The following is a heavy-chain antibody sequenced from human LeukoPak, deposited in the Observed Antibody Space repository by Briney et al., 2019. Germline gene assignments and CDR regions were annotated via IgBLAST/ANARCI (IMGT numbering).Heavy chain of an antibody. J-gene: IGHJ4*02. V-gene: IGHV1-46*01. D-gene: IGHD3-10*01. Sequence: EASVKVSCKASGYTFTGYYMHWVRQAPGQGLEWMGIINPSGGSTSYAQKFQGRVTMTRDMSTSTVYMELSSLRSEDTAVYYCASDLDGYYYGSDYWGQGTLVTVSS. CDR1: GYTFTGYY. CDR2: INPSGGST. CDR3: ASDLDGYYYGSDY.